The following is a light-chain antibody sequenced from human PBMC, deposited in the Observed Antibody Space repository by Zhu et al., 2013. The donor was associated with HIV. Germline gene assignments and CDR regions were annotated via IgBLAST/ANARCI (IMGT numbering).Light chain of an antibody. Sequence: EIVLTQSPATLSLSPGERATLSCRSSQNIGNSLAWYQQKLGQAPRLVIYDASTRATGIPARFSGSGSGADFTLTISRLEPEDFAVYYCQQYGSSTGTFGSGTKVDIK. CDR2: DAS. J-gene: IGKJ3*01. V-gene: IGKV3-20*01. CDR3: QQYGSSTGT. CDR1: QNIGNS.